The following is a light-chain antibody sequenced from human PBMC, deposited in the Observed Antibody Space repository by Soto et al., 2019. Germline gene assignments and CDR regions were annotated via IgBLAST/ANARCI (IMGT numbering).Light chain of an antibody. CDR2: TAS. CDR1: QSISSY. V-gene: IGKV1-39*01. Sequence: DIQMTQSPSSLSASVGDRVTITCRASQSISSYLNWYQQRPGKPPKLLIHTASTLQSGVPSRFSGSGSGTDFTLTISSLQPEDFATYYCQQTYSTLGSFGQGTKLEIK. CDR3: QQTYSTLGS. J-gene: IGKJ2*04.